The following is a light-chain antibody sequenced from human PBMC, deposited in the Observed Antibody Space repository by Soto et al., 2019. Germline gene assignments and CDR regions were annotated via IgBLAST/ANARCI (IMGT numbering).Light chain of an antibody. CDR2: GAS. CDR1: QSVSSSY. V-gene: IGKV3-20*01. Sequence: EIVLTQSPGTLSLSPGERATLSCRASQSVSSSYLAWYQQNPAQAPRLLISGASSRPTGIPDRFSGSGSGTDFTLTISRLEPEDFAVYYCQQYGRSPPFTFGPGTKVDIK. J-gene: IGKJ3*01. CDR3: QQYGRSPPFT.